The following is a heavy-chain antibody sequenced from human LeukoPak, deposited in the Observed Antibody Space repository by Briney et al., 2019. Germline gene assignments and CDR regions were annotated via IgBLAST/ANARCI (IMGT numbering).Heavy chain of an antibody. V-gene: IGHV4-61*02. CDR2: IYTSGST. CDR1: GGSISSGSYY. Sequence: SETLSLTCTVSGGSISSGSYYWSWIRQPAGKGLERIGRIYTSGSTNYNPSLKSRVTISVDTSKNQFSLKLRSVTAADTAVYFCARESSIMSVAGTYSHFDDWGQGTLVTVSS. CDR3: ARESSIMSVAGTYSHFDD. D-gene: IGHD2-21*01. J-gene: IGHJ4*02.